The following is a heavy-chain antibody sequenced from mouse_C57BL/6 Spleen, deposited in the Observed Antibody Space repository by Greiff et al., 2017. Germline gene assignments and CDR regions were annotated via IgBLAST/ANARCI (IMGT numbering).Heavy chain of an antibody. CDR3: ARNHDYGSSYRSYFDY. V-gene: IGHV2-2*01. D-gene: IGHD1-1*01. Sequence: QVQLQQSGPGLVQPSQSLSITCTVSGFSLTSYGVHWVRQSPGKGLEWLGVIWSGGSTDYNAAFISRLSISKDNSKSQVFFKMNSLQAYDTAIYYCARNHDYGSSYRSYFDYWGQGTTLTVSS. CDR2: IWSGGST. J-gene: IGHJ2*01. CDR1: GFSLTSYG.